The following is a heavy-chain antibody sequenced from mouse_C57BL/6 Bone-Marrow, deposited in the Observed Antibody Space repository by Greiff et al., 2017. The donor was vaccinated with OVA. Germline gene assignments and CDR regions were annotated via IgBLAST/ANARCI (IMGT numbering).Heavy chain of an antibody. CDR1: GYTFTSYT. D-gene: IGHD1-1*01. CDR2: INPSSGYT. V-gene: IGHV1-4*01. J-gene: IGHJ1*03. CDR3: ARERDYYGTPDWYFDV. Sequence: QVQLQQSGAELARPGASVKMSCKASGYTFTSYTMHWVKQRPGQGLEWIGYINPSSGYTKYNQKFKDKATLTADKSSSTAYMQLSSLTSEDSAVYYCARERDYYGTPDWYFDVWGTGTTVTVSS.